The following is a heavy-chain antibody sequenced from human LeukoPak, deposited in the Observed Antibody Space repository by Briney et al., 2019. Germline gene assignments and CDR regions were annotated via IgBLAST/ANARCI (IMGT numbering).Heavy chain of an antibody. V-gene: IGHV3-74*01. CDR2: INSDGSST. J-gene: IGHJ4*02. D-gene: IGHD2-2*01. CDR3: ARGGIVAVPAAIY. CDR1: GFTFSSYW. Sequence: GGSLRLSCAASGFTFSSYWMHWVRQAPGKGLVWVSRINSDGSSTSYADSVKGRFTISRDNAKNTLYLQMNSLRAEDTAVYYCARGGIVAVPAAIYWGQGTLVTVSS.